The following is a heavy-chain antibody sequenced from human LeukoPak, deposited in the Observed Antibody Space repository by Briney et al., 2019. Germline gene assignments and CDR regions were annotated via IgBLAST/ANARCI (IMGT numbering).Heavy chain of an antibody. CDR2: IYYSGST. V-gene: IGHV4-31*03. D-gene: IGHD3-10*01. J-gene: IGHJ2*01. CDR3: ARVTQVFGGMGSPYWYFDL. CDR1: GVSISSGGYY. Sequence: PSETLSLTCTVSGVSISSGGYYWSWIRQHPGKGLEWIGYIYYSGSTYYNPSLKSRVTISVDTSKNQFSLKLSSVTAADTAVYYCARVTQVFGGMGSPYWYFDLWGRGTLVTVSS.